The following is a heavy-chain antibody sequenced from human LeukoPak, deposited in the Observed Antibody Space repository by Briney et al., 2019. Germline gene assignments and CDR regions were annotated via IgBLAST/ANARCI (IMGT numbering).Heavy chain of an antibody. J-gene: IGHJ3*01. Sequence: GESLKISCKGLQYTFSNYWITWVRQVPGEGLEWMGMIDPGDTYTKYSPSFQGHVTLSVDKSIDTAYLQWSGLKASDTAIYFCARHKVLGGITIDVFDLWGQGTLVTVSS. CDR1: QYTFSNYW. CDR2: IDPGDTYT. V-gene: IGHV5-10-1*01. CDR3: ARHKVLGGITIDVFDL. D-gene: IGHD3-16*01.